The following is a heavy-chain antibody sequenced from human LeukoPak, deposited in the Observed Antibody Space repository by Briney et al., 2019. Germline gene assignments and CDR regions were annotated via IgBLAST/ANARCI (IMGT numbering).Heavy chain of an antibody. J-gene: IGHJ4*02. V-gene: IGHV4-59*01. D-gene: IGHD3-22*01. CDR2: IYYRGST. CDR1: GGSFSGYY. Sequence: TSETLSLTCAVYGGSFSGYYWSWIRQPPGKGLEWIGYIYYRGSTNYNPSLKSRVTISVDTSKNQFSLKLSSVTAADTAVYYCARVSDYYDSSGPIQAFDYWGQGTLVTVSS. CDR3: ARVSDYYDSSGPIQAFDY.